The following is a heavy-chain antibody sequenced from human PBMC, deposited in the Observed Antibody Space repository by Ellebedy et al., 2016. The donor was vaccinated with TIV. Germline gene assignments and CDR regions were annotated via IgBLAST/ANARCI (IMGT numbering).Heavy chain of an antibody. CDR1: GGSISSSSYY. D-gene: IGHD3-10*01. J-gene: IGHJ6*02. Sequence: MPSETLSLTCTVSGGSISSSSYYWGWIRQPPGKGLEWIGSIYYSGSTYYNPSLKSRVTISVDTSKNQFSLKLSSVTAADTAVYYCGVIARGVRGNYYGMDVWGQGTTVTVSS. CDR2: IYYSGST. CDR3: GVIARGVRGNYYGMDV. V-gene: IGHV4-39*01.